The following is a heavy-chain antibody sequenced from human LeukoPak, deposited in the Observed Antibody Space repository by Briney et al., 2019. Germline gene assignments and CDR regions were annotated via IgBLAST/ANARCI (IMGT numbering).Heavy chain of an antibody. D-gene: IGHD6-19*01. CDR1: GGSISSTSDY. V-gene: IGHV4-39*01. CDR2: IYSSGNP. J-gene: IGHJ5*02. CDR3: ARQGITVAVNWFDP. Sequence: SETLSLTCTVSGGSISSTSDYWGWIRQPPGKGLEWIGSIYSSGNPHYNASLKSRVTISVDTSKNQFSLKLSSVTAADTAVYYCARQGITVAVNWFDPWGQGTTVTVSS.